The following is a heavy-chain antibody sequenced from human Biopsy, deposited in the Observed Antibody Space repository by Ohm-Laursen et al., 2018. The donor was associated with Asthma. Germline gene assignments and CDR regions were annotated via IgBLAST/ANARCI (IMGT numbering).Heavy chain of an antibody. J-gene: IGHJ6*02. Sequence: SQTLSLTCTVSGDSISSPAYYWSWVRQHPGKGLEWIGYISYSGTTFYHPSLMSRLIISLDTSKNQFSLKLSSVTAADTAVYYCARVMGYGSGSSIDNYFGMDVWGQGTTVTVSS. CDR1: GDSISSPAYY. CDR3: ARVMGYGSGSSIDNYFGMDV. V-gene: IGHV4-31*03. D-gene: IGHD3-10*01. CDR2: ISYSGTT.